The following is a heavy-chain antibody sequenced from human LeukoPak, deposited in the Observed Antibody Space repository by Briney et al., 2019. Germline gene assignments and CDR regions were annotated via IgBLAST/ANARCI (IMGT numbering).Heavy chain of an antibody. CDR3: ARDLGYTSSC. CDR2: INPNSGGT. J-gene: IGHJ4*02. V-gene: IGHV1-2*02. Sequence: ASVTVSCKASGYTFTDPYMHWVRQAPGQGLEWMGWINPNSGGTNYAQKFQGRVSMTRDTSISTAYMELSRLRSDDTAVYYCARDLGYTSSCWGQGTLVTVSS. D-gene: IGHD6-13*01. CDR1: GYTFTDPY.